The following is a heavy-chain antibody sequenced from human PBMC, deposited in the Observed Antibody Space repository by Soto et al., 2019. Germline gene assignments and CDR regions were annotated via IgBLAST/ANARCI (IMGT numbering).Heavy chain of an antibody. CDR2: ISGSGSNI. Sequence: HPGGSLRLSCAASGFTFSSYAVSWVRQAPGKGLEWVSAISGSGSNIYYADSVKGRFTISRDNSKNTLYLQVDGLRAEDTAVYYCAKVGSDDFWSGYPFDYWGQGTLVTVSS. J-gene: IGHJ4*02. CDR1: GFTFSSYA. D-gene: IGHD3-3*01. V-gene: IGHV3-23*01. CDR3: AKVGSDDFWSGYPFDY.